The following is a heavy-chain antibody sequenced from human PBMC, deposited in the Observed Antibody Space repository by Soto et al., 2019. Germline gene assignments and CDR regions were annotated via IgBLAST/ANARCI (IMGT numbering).Heavy chain of an antibody. V-gene: IGHV3-30*14. J-gene: IGHJ4*01. Sequence: GGSLRLSCAPSGFSFSSHAMHWVRQTPGKGLEWVAVISHDGGEKYYADSVKGRFFISRHNLENTMWLQMTSLRTDDTGLYYCARASVHLAGAGRLDYWGHGTMVTVSS. CDR2: ISHDGGEK. D-gene: IGHD1-26*01. CDR1: GFSFSSHA. CDR3: ARASVHLAGAGRLDY.